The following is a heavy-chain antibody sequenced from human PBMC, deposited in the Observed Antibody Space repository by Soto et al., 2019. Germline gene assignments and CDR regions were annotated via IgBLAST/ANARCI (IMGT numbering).Heavy chain of an antibody. D-gene: IGHD6-19*01. CDR1: GFSFGESG. CDR3: AKERPVAGFDY. Sequence: GGSLRLSCAASGFSFGESGMHWVRQPPGKGLEWVSGINWNSGAMEYGDSVKGRFTISRDNAKNTVYLQMNSLRAEDTALYYCAKERPVAGFDYWGQGTLVTVSS. J-gene: IGHJ4*02. CDR2: INWNSGAM. V-gene: IGHV3-9*01.